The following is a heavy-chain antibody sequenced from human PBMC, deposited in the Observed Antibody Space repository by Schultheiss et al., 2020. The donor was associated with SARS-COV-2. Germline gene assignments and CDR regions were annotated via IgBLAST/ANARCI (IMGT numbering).Heavy chain of an antibody. CDR2: IIPIFGTA. V-gene: IGHV1-69*13. J-gene: IGHJ4*02. CDR1: GGTFSSYA. Sequence: SVKVSCKASGGTFSSYAISWVRQAPGQGLEWMGGIIPIFGTANYAQKFQGRVTITADESTSTAYMELSSLRSDDMAVYYCARDQDQISAFDYWGQGTLVTVSS. D-gene: IGHD2-2*01. CDR3: ARDQDQISAFDY.